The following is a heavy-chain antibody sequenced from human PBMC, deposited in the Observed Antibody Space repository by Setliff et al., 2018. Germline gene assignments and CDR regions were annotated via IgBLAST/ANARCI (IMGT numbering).Heavy chain of an antibody. D-gene: IGHD3-10*01. CDR3: ASTNFLPRGFGYYYGSVKMDV. CDR2: IYYSGST. CDR1: GGSISSSSYY. J-gene: IGHJ6*04. V-gene: IGHV4-39*07. Sequence: PSETLSLTCTVSGGSISSSSYYWGWIRQPPGKGLEWIGSIYYSGSTYYNPSLKSRVTISVDTSKNQFSLKLSSVTAADTAVYYCASTNFLPRGFGYYYGSVKMDVWGKGTTVTVSS.